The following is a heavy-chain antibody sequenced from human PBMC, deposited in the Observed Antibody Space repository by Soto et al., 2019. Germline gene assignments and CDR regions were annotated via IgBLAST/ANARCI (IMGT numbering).Heavy chain of an antibody. V-gene: IGHV4-34*01. CDR1: GGSFSGYY. CDR2: INHSGRT. Sequence: KASETLSLTCAVHGGSFSGYYWSWIRQPPGKGLEWIGEINHSGRTNYNPSLKSRVTISVDTSKNQFSLKLSSVTAADTAVYYCARLGYSGSPSNYGMDVWGQGTTVTVSS. D-gene: IGHD1-26*01. CDR3: ARLGYSGSPSNYGMDV. J-gene: IGHJ6*02.